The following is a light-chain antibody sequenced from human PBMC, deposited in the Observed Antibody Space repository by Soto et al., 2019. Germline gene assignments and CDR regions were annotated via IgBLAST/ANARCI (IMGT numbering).Light chain of an antibody. J-gene: IGKJ5*01. V-gene: IGKV3-15*01. CDR3: QQYAASPIT. CDR2: GAS. CDR1: QSVSSN. Sequence: EIVMTQSPSTLSVSPGERATLSCRASQSVSSNLAWYQQKPGQAPRLLIYGASTRATGIPDRFSGSGSGTDFTLTIIRLEPEDFAVFYCQQYAASPITFGQGTRLEI.